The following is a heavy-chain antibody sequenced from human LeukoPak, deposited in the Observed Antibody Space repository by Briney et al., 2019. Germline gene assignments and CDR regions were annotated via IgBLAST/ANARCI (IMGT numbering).Heavy chain of an antibody. CDR1: GGSFSGYY. CDR3: ARVWHYDYVWPS. J-gene: IGHJ5*02. V-gene: IGHV4-34*01. Sequence: SETLSLTCAVYGGSFSGYYWSWIRQPPGKGPEWIGEINHSGSTNYNPSLKSRVTISVDTSKNQFSLKLSSVTAADTAVYYCARVWHYDYVWPSWGQGTLVTVSS. CDR2: INHSGST. D-gene: IGHD3-16*01.